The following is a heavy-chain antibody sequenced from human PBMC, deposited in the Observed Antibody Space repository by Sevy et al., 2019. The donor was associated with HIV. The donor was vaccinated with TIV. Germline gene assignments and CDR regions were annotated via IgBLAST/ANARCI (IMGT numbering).Heavy chain of an antibody. D-gene: IGHD3-22*01. J-gene: IGHJ6*02. CDR2: IDPSDSYT. V-gene: IGHV5-10-1*01. Sequence: GESLKISCKGSGYSFTSYWISWVRQMPGKGLEWMGRIDPSDSYTNYSQSFQGHVTISADKSISTAYLQWSSLKASDTAMYYCARPGVHSSGYYYYYYGMDVWGQGTTVTVSS. CDR3: ARPGVHSSGYYYYYYGMDV. CDR1: GYSFTSYW.